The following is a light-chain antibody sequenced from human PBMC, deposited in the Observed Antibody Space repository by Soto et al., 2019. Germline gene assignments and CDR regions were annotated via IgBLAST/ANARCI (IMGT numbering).Light chain of an antibody. CDR3: SSYAGSNILE. Sequence: QSVLTQPPFASGSPGQSVTISCTGTSSDVGGYNYISWYQLHPGKAPKLMISEVSKRPSGVPDRFSGSKSGNTASLTVSGLQAEDEADYYCSSYAGSNILEFGGGTKLTVL. CDR2: EVS. V-gene: IGLV2-8*01. J-gene: IGLJ3*02. CDR1: SSDVGGYNY.